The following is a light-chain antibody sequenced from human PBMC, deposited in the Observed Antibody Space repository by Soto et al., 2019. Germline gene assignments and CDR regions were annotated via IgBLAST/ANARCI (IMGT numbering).Light chain of an antibody. V-gene: IGLV2-14*01. CDR1: SSDSGAYNY. Sequence: QSALTQPASVSGSPGQSITISCTGTSSDSGAYNYVSWYQQHPGKAPKVMIYEVSNRPSGVSNRFSGSKSDNTASLTISGLRADDEADYYCCSYTSSGTWVFGGGTKVTVL. J-gene: IGLJ3*02. CDR2: EVS. CDR3: CSYTSSGTWV.